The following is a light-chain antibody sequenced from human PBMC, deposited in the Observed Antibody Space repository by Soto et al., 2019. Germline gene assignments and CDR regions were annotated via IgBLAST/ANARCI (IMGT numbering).Light chain of an antibody. V-gene: IGKV3-15*01. Sequence: EIVMTQSPATLSVSPGDRATLSCRASQSVSSDLAWYQQKPGQAPRLLIFGASTRATDIPDRFSGSGYGTEFTLTLSSLQSEDFAVYYCQQYSNWPPVLTFGGGTKVEIK. J-gene: IGKJ4*01. CDR3: QQYSNWPPVLT. CDR1: QSVSSD. CDR2: GAS.